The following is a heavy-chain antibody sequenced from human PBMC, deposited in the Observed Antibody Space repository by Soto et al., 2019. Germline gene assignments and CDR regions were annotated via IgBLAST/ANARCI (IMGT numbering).Heavy chain of an antibody. D-gene: IGHD1-26*01. J-gene: IGHJ4*02. CDR3: AREEYCGSSFGH. CDR1: GFTFSRYG. V-gene: IGHV3-30*03. Sequence: QVQLVESGGGVVQPGRSLRLSCAASGFTFSRYGMHWVRQAPGKGLEWVARISHDGNNRFYADSVKGRFTISRYNSNDTLYLHVNSLRPEDTAVFYCAREEYCGSSFGHWGQGALVTVSS. CDR2: ISHDGNNR.